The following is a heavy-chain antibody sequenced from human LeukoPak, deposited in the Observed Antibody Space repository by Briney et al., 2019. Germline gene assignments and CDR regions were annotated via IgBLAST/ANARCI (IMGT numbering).Heavy chain of an antibody. CDR3: ARVTRSSGYYYNPHFDY. Sequence: GASVKVSCKASRGTFSSYAISWVRQAPGQGLEWMGGIIPIFGTANYAQKFQGRVTITADESTSTAYMELSSLRSEDTAVYYCARVTRSSGYYYNPHFDYWGQGTLVTVSS. CDR1: RGTFSSYA. D-gene: IGHD3-22*01. CDR2: IIPIFGTA. V-gene: IGHV1-69*13. J-gene: IGHJ4*02.